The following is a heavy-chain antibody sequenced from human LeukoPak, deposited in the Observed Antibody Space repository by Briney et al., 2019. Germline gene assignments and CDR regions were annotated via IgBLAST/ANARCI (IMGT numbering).Heavy chain of an antibody. CDR2: ISYDGSNK. J-gene: IGHJ4*02. CDR3: ANFLGVDTSY. Sequence: HSGGSLRLSCAASGFTFSSYAMHWVRQAPGKGLEWVAVISYDGSNKYYADSVKGRFTISRDNSKNTLYLQMNSLRAEDTAVYYCANFLGVDTSYWGQGTLVTVSS. CDR1: GFTFSSYA. V-gene: IGHV3-30-3*01. D-gene: IGHD5-18*01.